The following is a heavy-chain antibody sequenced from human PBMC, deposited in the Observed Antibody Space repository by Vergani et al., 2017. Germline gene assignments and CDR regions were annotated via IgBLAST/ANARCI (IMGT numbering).Heavy chain of an antibody. D-gene: IGHD6-13*01. V-gene: IGHV3-30*18. CDR2: ISYDGSNK. Sequence: QVQLVESGGGVVQPGRSLRLSCAASGFTFSSYGMHWVRQAPGKGLEWVAVISYDGSNKYYADSVKGRFTISRDNSKNTLYLQMNSLRAEDTAVYYCAKDHGEQLVADYYYYYGMDVWGQGTTVTVSS. CDR3: AKDHGEQLVADYYYYYGMDV. CDR1: GFTFSSYG. J-gene: IGHJ6*02.